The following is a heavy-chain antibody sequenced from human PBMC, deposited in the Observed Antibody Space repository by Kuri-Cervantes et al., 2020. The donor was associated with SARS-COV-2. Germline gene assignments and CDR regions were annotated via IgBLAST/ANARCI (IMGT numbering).Heavy chain of an antibody. CDR3: ARDRDGYNSGYFDL. Sequence: LSLTCAASGFSFSNAWMIWVRQAPGKGLEWVSYITGSGTTIYYADSVKGRFTISRDNAKNSLYLQMNSLRAEDTAVYHCARDRDGYNSGYFDLWGRGTLVTVSS. V-gene: IGHV3-11*01. CDR2: ITGSGTTI. CDR1: GFSFSNAW. D-gene: IGHD5-24*01. J-gene: IGHJ2*01.